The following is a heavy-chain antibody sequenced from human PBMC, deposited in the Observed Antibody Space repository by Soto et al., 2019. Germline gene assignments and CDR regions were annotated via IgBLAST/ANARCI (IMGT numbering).Heavy chain of an antibody. Sequence: EVQLEESGGGLVQPGGSLRLSCVASGFTFSDYRMSWVRQAPGKGPEWVANIKQDGSEKNYKDSVKCRFSISRDNTKNSLFLQMNSLRADDTAVYHCARAGGYDFWSLFDPWGQGTLVTVSS. J-gene: IGHJ5*02. V-gene: IGHV3-7*01. CDR3: ARAGGYDFWSLFDP. CDR1: GFTFSDYR. CDR2: IKQDGSEK. D-gene: IGHD3-3*01.